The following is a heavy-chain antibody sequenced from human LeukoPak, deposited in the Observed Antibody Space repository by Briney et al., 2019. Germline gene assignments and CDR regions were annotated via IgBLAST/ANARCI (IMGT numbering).Heavy chain of an antibody. V-gene: IGHV3-7*01. Sequence: GESLRLSCVASGFIFKKYWMNWVRQVPGKGLECLANIKEDGSETYYADSVKGRFTISRDNPKNLLFLQINSLRVEDTAVYYCARETPRRGETRDGYRWGQGTVVTVSS. CDR3: ARETPRRGETRDGYR. D-gene: IGHD5-24*01. CDR2: IKEDGSET. J-gene: IGHJ4*02. CDR1: GFIFKKYW.